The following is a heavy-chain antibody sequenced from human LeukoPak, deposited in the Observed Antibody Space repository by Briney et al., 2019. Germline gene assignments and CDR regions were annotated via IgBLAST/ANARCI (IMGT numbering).Heavy chain of an antibody. CDR2: IYWNDDK. J-gene: IGHJ4*02. Sequence: SGPTLVEPTQTLTLTCSFSGFALNANPVGVGWLRQPPGKALEWLGFIYWNDDKRYSPSLKSRLTITKDTSKNQVVLTMTNMDPVDTGTYYCAHRYFYDNSGYPVWGQGTLVTVSS. V-gene: IGHV2-5*01. D-gene: IGHD3-22*01. CDR3: AHRYFYDNSGYPV. CDR1: GFALNANPVG.